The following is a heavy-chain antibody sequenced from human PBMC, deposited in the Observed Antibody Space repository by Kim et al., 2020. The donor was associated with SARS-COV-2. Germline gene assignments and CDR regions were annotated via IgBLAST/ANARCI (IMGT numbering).Heavy chain of an antibody. J-gene: IGHJ6*02. D-gene: IGHD2-8*01. CDR1: GYTFTSYY. V-gene: IGHV1-46*01. Sequence: ASVKVSCKASGYTFTSYYMHWVRQAPGQGLEWMGIINPSGGSTSYAQKFQGRVTMTRDTSTSTVYMELSSLRSEDTAVCYCARDPRYCTNGVCYNYYGMDVWGQGTTVTVSS. CDR3: ARDPRYCTNGVCYNYYGMDV. CDR2: INPSGGST.